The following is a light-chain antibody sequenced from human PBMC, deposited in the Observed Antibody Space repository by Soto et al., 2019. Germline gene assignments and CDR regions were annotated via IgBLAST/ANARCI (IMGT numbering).Light chain of an antibody. J-gene: IGKJ4*01. Sequence: EIVMTQSPATLSLSPGERATLSCRTSQSVSSNLAWYHQKPGQAPRLLIHGASTRATGIPVRFSGSGSGTEFTLTISSLQSEDFALYYCQQRSDWPPSLTFGGGTKVEIK. CDR1: QSVSSN. V-gene: IGKV3-15*01. CDR3: QQRSDWPPSLT. CDR2: GAS.